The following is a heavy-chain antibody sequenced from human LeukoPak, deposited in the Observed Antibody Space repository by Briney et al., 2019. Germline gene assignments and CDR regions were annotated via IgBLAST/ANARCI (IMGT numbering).Heavy chain of an antibody. CDR2: IIPIFGTA. V-gene: IGHV1-69*05. D-gene: IGHD6-13*01. CDR1: GGTFSSYA. J-gene: IGHJ5*02. Sequence: ASVKVSCKASGGTFSSYAISWVRQAPGQGLEWMGGIIPIFGTANYAQKFQGRVTITTDESTSTAYMELSSLRSEDTAVYYCAREGAAAGTYGFYWFDPWGQGTPVTVST. CDR3: AREGAAAGTYGFYWFDP.